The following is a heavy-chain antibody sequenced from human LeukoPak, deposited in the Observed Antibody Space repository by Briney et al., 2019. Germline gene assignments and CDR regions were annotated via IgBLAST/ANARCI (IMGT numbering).Heavy chain of an antibody. V-gene: IGHV3-21*05. D-gene: IGHD1-14*01. Sequence: GGSLRLSCAASGFTFSSYEMNWVRQAPGKGLEWVSYISSSSSYIYYADSVKGRFTISRDNAKNSLYLQMDSLRAEDTAVYYCARVGPWVNPDYYYYYMDVWGKGPRSPSP. CDR2: ISSSSSYI. CDR1: GFTFSSYE. J-gene: IGHJ6*03. CDR3: ARVGPWVNPDYYYYYMDV.